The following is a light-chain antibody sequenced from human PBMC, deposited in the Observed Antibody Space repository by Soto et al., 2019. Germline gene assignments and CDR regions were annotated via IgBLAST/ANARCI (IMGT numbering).Light chain of an antibody. V-gene: IGKV3-11*01. Sequence: EIVLTQSPATLSLSPGERATLSCRASQSVSSYLAWYQQKPGQAPRLLIYDASNKSTGIPARFSGSGSGTDFALTISGLEPEDFAVYDCQQRTNWPLTFGGGTKVEIK. J-gene: IGKJ4*01. CDR1: QSVSSY. CDR3: QQRTNWPLT. CDR2: DAS.